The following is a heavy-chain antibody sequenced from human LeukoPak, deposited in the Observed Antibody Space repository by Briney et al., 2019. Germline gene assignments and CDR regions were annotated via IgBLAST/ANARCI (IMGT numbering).Heavy chain of an antibody. Sequence: ASVKVSCKASGYTFTSYGISWVRQAPGQGLEWMGWISAYNGNTNYAQKFQGRVTITADESTSTAYMELSSLRSEDTAVYYCARASSSSEAFDIWGQGTMVTVSS. D-gene: IGHD6-6*01. J-gene: IGHJ3*02. CDR2: ISAYNGNT. V-gene: IGHV1-18*01. CDR3: ARASSSSEAFDI. CDR1: GYTFTSYG.